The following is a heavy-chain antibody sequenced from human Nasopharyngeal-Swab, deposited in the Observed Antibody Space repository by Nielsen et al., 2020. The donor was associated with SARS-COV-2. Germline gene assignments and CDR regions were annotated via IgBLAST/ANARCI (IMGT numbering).Heavy chain of an antibody. Sequence: GGSLRLSCAASGFTFDDYAMHWVRQAPGKGLEWVSGISWNSGSIGYADSVKGRFTISRDNAKNSLYLQMNSLRAEDTALYYCAKDMAVSLTGYGMDVWGQGTTVTVSS. V-gene: IGHV3-9*01. J-gene: IGHJ6*02. CDR2: ISWNSGSI. CDR3: AKDMAVSLTGYGMDV. D-gene: IGHD3-10*01. CDR1: GFTFDDYA.